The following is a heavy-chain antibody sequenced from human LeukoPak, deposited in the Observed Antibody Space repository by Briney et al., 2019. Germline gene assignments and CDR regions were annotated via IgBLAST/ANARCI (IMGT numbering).Heavy chain of an antibody. D-gene: IGHD1-26*01. V-gene: IGHV3-74*01. Sequence: GGSLRLSCEASGFIFSDHWMHWVRQAPGKGLVWVSRTKTDGSEASYADAVKGRFVISRDNSKNTLYLLMNSLRDDDTAMYFCARDVGQYGGSPGADWGQGTQVTVSS. CDR2: TKTDGSEA. CDR1: GFIFSDHW. CDR3: ARDVGQYGGSPGAD. J-gene: IGHJ4*02.